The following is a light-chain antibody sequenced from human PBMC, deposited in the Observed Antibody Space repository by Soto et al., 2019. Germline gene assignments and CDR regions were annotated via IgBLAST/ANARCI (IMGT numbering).Light chain of an antibody. Sequence: DIQLTQSPSFLSASVGDRVTITCRASQGSSSYLAWYQQRPGKAPKLLIYAASTLQSGVPSRFSGSGSGTEFTLTISSLQPEDFATYYCQQLNSYPLTVGGGTKVEIK. CDR2: AAS. J-gene: IGKJ4*01. CDR3: QQLNSYPLT. V-gene: IGKV1-9*01. CDR1: QGSSSY.